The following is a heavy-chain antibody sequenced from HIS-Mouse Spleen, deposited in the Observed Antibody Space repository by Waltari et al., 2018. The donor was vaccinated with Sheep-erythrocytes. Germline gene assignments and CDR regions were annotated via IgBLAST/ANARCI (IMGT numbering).Heavy chain of an antibody. D-gene: IGHD5-18*01. CDR2: IYYSGST. Sequence: QLQLQESGPGLVKPSETLSLTCTVSGGSISSSSYYWGWIRQPPGKGLEWFGSIYYSGSTYYNPSLKSRVTISVDTSKNQFSLKLSSVTAADTAVYYCARHKDTAMVHFDYWGQGTLVTVSS. J-gene: IGHJ4*02. CDR1: GGSISSSSYY. V-gene: IGHV4-39*01. CDR3: ARHKDTAMVHFDY.